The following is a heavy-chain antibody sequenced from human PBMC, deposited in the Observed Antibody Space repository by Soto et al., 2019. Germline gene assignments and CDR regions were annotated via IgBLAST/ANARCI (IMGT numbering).Heavy chain of an antibody. Sequence: QVQLVQSGAEVKKPGSSVKVSCKASGGTSKTYSISWVRQAPGQGLEWMGGIIPVYRSTYYTQKVQGRVTITADESTSTAYMELSSLRSEDTAVYYCTFGLDYANSWTGFDPWGQGTLVTVSS. D-gene: IGHD3-22*01. CDR2: IIPVYRST. CDR1: GGTSKTYS. J-gene: IGHJ5*02. CDR3: TFGLDYANSWTGFDP. V-gene: IGHV1-69*01.